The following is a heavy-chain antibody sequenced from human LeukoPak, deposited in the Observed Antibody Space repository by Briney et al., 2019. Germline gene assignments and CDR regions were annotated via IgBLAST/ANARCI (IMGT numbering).Heavy chain of an antibody. CDR3: TREGAQPSEWSTVTTGYFDY. J-gene: IGHJ4*02. D-gene: IGHD4-17*01. Sequence: GGSLRLSCTASGFTFGDYAMSWFRQAPGKGLEWVGFIRSKAYGGTTEYAASVKGRFTISRDDSKSIAYLQMNSLKTEDTAVYYCTREGAQPSEWSTVTTGYFDYWGQGTLVTVSS. CDR2: IRSKAYGGTT. V-gene: IGHV3-49*03. CDR1: GFTFGDYA.